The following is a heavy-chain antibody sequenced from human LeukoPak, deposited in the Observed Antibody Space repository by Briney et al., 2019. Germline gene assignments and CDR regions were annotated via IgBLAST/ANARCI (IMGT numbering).Heavy chain of an antibody. D-gene: IGHD6-19*01. CDR2: IYSGGST. CDR1: GFTFSSYA. CDR3: ARDSSGWGYFDY. J-gene: IGHJ4*02. Sequence: GGSLRLSCAASGFTFSSYAMSWVRQAPGKGLEWVSVIYSGGSTYYADSVKGRFTISRDNSKNTLYLQMNSLRAEDTAVYYCARDSSGWGYFDYWGQGTLVTVSS. V-gene: IGHV3-53*01.